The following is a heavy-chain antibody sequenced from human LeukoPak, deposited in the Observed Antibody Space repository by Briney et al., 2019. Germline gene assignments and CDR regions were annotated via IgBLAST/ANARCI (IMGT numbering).Heavy chain of an antibody. CDR1: GYTFTSYG. CDR3: ATYYDSSGLLHPIDAFDI. D-gene: IGHD3-22*01. J-gene: IGHJ3*02. V-gene: IGHV1-18*01. CDR2: ISAYNGNT. Sequence: ASVKVSCKASGYTFTSYGISWVRQAPGQGLEWMGWISAYNGNTNYAQKLQGRVTMTEDTSTDTAYMELSSLRSEDTAVYYCATYYDSSGLLHPIDAFDIWGQGTMVTVSS.